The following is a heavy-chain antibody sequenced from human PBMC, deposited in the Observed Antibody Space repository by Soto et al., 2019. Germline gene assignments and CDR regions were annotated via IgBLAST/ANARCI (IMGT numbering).Heavy chain of an antibody. D-gene: IGHD5-18*01. Sequence: GAPLSPSCAASGFTFSDYYMPWIRQAPGQGLEWVSYISSRSGTIFYADSVKGRFTLSRDNSKNSMYLQMNSLRAEDTAVYYCAREVDRALVGSPHYFDYWGQGTLVTVSS. J-gene: IGHJ4*01. CDR3: AREVDRALVGSPHYFDY. CDR1: GFTFSDYY. V-gene: IGHV3-11*01. CDR2: ISSRSGTI.